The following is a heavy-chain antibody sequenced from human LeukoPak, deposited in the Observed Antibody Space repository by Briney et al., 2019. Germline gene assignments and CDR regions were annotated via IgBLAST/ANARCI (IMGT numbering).Heavy chain of an antibody. J-gene: IGHJ4*02. D-gene: IGHD3-10*01. CDR1: SGSISSSSYY. V-gene: IGHV4-39*01. Sequence: SETLSLTCTVSSGSISSSSYYWGWGRQPPGKGLEWIGTIYYSGSTYYNPSLKSRVTISVDTSKNQFSLKLSSVTAADTAVYYCARPGSGSGGYQYFDYWGQGTLVTVSS. CDR2: IYYSGST. CDR3: ARPGSGSGGYQYFDY.